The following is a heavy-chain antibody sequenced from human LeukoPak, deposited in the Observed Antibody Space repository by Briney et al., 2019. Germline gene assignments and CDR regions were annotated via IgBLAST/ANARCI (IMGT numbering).Heavy chain of an antibody. D-gene: IGHD3-16*02. V-gene: IGHV3-23*01. CDR2: ISGSGVST. Sequence: GGSLGLSCAASGFTFSNYAMSWVRQAPGKGLEWVSVISGSGVSTDYADSVKGRFTISRDNSKNTLYLQMNTLGAEDTAIYYCAKGTSFVITFGGLIADYWGQGTLVTVSS. CDR1: GFTFSNYA. CDR3: AKGTSFVITFGGLIADY. J-gene: IGHJ4*02.